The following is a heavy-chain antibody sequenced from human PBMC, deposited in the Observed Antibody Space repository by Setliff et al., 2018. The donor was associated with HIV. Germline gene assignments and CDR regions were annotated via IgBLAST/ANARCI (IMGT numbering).Heavy chain of an antibody. CDR2: IYPGNSDT. J-gene: IGHJ6*03. V-gene: IGHV5-51*01. CDR1: GYSFTSYW. CDR3: ARHGTGTGYYDSGEYYYYMDV. D-gene: IGHD3-22*01. Sequence: PGESLKISCKGSGYSFTSYWIGWVRQMPGKGLEWMGIIYPGNSDTRYSPSFQGQVSISVDRSISTAYLQWRSLKASDTAMYYCARHGTGTGYYDSGEYYYYMDVWGTGTTVTVSS.